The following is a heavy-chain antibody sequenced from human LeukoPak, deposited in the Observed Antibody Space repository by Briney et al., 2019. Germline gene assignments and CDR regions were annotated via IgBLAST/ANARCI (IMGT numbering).Heavy chain of an antibody. CDR3: ARFAYCGGHCWYYFDY. D-gene: IGHD2-21*02. CDR2: IYSSGST. J-gene: IGHJ4*02. V-gene: IGHV4-59*01. Sequence: SETLSLTCTVSSDSIGGYYWSWLRQPPGKGLEWLGYIYSSGSTNYNPSLNSRVTISVDTSKNQFSLKLSSVTAADTAVYYCARFAYCGGHCWYYFDYWGQGTLVTVSS. CDR1: SDSIGGYY.